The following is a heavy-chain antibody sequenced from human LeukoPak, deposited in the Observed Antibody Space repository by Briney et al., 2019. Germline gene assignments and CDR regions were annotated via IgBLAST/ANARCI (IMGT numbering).Heavy chain of an antibody. D-gene: IGHD2-21*02. CDR2: ISSDGRRT. V-gene: IGHV3-64*01. CDR1: GFPLRSYA. CDR3: ARDGGVCCGIDCLIHY. J-gene: IGHJ4*02. Sequence: GGSLTLSCTASGFPLRSYAMHWVRQAPGKGLEYVSAISSDGRRTYYANSVKGRFTISSDNSKNTLYLQMGGLRAEDMAVYYCARDGGVCCGIDCLIHYWSQGTLVTVSS.